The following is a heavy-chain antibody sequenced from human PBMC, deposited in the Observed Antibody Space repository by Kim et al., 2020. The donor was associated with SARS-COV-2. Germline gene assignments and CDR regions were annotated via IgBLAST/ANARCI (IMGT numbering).Heavy chain of an antibody. Sequence: GGSLRLSCAASEFIFRVYAMNWVRQAPGKGLEWVSSITASGRDTYYADSVKGRFTISRDNSKDILYLQLNSLRGDDTAVYYCAKDVGSNTLDYFDSWGSGNPCHRLL. J-gene: IGHJ4*02. CDR2: ITASGRDT. D-gene: IGHD1-1*01. CDR1: EFIFRVYA. V-gene: IGHV3-23*01. CDR3: AKDVGSNTLDYFDS.